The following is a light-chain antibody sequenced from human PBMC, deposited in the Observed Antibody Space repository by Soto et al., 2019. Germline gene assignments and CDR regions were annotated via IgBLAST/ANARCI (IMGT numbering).Light chain of an antibody. V-gene: IGKV3-15*01. CDR1: QSVSMN. CDR2: GAS. J-gene: IGKJ1*01. Sequence: EIVMTQSPATLSVSPGERVTLSCRASQSVSMNLAWYQQKPGQAPRLLIFGASTRATGIPARLSGSGSGTEFTLTISRLQSEDFAVYYWQQYDNCPLTFGQGNKVEIK. CDR3: QQYDNCPLT.